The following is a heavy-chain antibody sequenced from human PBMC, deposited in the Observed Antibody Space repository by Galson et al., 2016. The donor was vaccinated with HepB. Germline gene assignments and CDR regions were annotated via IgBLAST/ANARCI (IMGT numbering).Heavy chain of an antibody. CDR1: PFTSSSKW. J-gene: IGHJ4*02. CDR3: AIGAGWLFDY. CDR2: VNVDGSEI. V-gene: IGHV3-7*03. Sequence: SLRLSCAVSPFTSSSKWMSWVRQAPGKGLEWLAIVNVDGSEINYVDSVKGRFSISRDNAKNSLYLQMDNLRAEDTAVYYCAIGAGWLFDYWGQGTLVTVSS. D-gene: IGHD3-16*01.